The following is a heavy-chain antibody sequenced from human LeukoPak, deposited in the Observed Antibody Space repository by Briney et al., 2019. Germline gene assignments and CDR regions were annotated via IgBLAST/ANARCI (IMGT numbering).Heavy chain of an antibody. J-gene: IGHJ4*02. CDR3: AKDPSTMVRGVTPY. V-gene: IGHV3-30*18. D-gene: IGHD3-10*01. Sequence: GGSLRLSCAASGFTFSSYGMHWVRQAPGKGLEWVAVISYDGSNKYYADSVKGRFTISRDNSKNTLYLQMNSLRAEDTAVYYCAKDPSTMVRGVTPYWGQGTLVTVSS. CDR1: GFTFSSYG. CDR2: ISYDGSNK.